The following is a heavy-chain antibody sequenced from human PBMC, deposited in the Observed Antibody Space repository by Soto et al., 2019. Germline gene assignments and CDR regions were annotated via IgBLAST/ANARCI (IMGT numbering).Heavy chain of an antibody. CDR2: ICSGSSKK. V-gene: IGHV3-33*08. CDR3: ASLRVPGYYYYLDV. Sequence: GGALRLSCAASGVIFSSYGMHWVRQAPGKGLEWVADICSGSSKKYYAASVKGRFTISRDNAKNTLYLQMNSLRAEDTAVYYCASLRVPGYYYYLDVWGKGTTVTVSS. J-gene: IGHJ6*03. CDR1: GVIFSSYG.